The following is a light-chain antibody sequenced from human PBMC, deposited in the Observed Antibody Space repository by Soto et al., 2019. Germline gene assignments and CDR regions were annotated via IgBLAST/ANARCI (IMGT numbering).Light chain of an antibody. CDR1: QSIDRY. Sequence: SPGTKCASSLCASFGDRVTITCRASQSIDRYLNWYQQKPGKAPKLLISAASTLRSGVPSRFSGSGSGTDFTLTISSLQPEDFATYYCQQTYSTPPTFGQGTKVDTK. J-gene: IGKJ1*01. V-gene: IGKV1-39*01. CDR3: QQTYSTPPT. CDR2: AAS.